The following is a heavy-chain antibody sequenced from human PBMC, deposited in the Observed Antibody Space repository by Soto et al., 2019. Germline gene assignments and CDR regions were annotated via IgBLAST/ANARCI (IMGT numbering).Heavy chain of an antibody. V-gene: IGHV3-7*01. D-gene: IGHD3-3*01. J-gene: IGHJ6*02. Sequence: PGGSLRLSCAASGFTFSSYWMSWVRQAPGKGLEWVANIKQDGSEKYYVDSVKGRFTISRDNAKNSLYLQMSSLRAEDTAVYYCARVPPYDFWSGQYYGMDVWGQGTTVTVSS. CDR3: ARVPPYDFWSGQYYGMDV. CDR1: GFTFSSYW. CDR2: IKQDGSEK.